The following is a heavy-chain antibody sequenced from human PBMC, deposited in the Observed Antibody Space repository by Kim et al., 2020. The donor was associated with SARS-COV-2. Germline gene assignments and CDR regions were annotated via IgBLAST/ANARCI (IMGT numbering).Heavy chain of an antibody. CDR3: ARVHDDY. J-gene: IGHJ4*02. CDR2: HRGRP. Sequence: HRGRPNSNPALRNRVTISVDTAKNQFSLKLSSVTAADTAVYYCARVHDDYWGQGTLVTVSS. V-gene: IGHV4-34*13.